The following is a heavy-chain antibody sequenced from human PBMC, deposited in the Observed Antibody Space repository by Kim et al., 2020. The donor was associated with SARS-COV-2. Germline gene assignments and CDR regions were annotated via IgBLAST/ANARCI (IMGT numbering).Heavy chain of an antibody. V-gene: IGHV3-15*01. CDR3: TPVWGRIAAAGRDDY. D-gene: IGHD6-13*01. J-gene: IGHJ4*02. Sequence: APVKGRFTISRDDSKNTLYLQMTRLKNEDIAVYYCTPVWGRIAAAGRDDYWGQGTLVTVSS.